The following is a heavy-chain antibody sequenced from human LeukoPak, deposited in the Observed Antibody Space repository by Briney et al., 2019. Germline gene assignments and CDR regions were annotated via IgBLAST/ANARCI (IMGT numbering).Heavy chain of an antibody. CDR1: GYTFTGYY. D-gene: IGHD3-22*01. V-gene: IGHV1-2*02. Sequence: ASVKDSCKASGYTFTGYYMHWVRQAPGQGLEWMGWINPKSGGTDYAQKFQGRVTMTRDTSISTAYMELSSLRSDDTAVYYCARDTTSGYNDYWGQGTLVTASS. CDR3: ARDTTSGYNDY. CDR2: INPKSGGT. J-gene: IGHJ4*02.